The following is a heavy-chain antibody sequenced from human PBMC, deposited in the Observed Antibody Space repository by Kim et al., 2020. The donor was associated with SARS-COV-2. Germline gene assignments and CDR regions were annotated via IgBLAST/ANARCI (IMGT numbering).Heavy chain of an antibody. CDR1: GGSISSSSYY. J-gene: IGHJ3*02. CDR3: ARHGEVDTARKVAFDI. V-gene: IGHV4-39*01. Sequence: SETLSLTCTVSGGSISSSSYYWGWIRQPPGKGLEWIGSIYYSGSTYYNPSLKSRVTISVDTSKNQFSLKLSSVTAADTAVYYCARHGEVDTARKVAFDIWGQGTMVTVSS. CDR2: IYYSGST. D-gene: IGHD5-18*01.